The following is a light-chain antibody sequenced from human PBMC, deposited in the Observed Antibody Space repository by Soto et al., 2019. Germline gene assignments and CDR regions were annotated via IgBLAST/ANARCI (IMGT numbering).Light chain of an antibody. CDR3: HQYVSAPRT. CDR2: GAS. J-gene: IGKJ1*01. CDR1: QSVISTY. V-gene: IGKV3-20*01. Sequence: EIVLTQSPGTLSLSPGERATLSCRASQSVISTYLAWYQQKPGQAPRLLIYGASSRATGIPDRFSGSGSGTDFTLTISRLEPEDFAVYYCHQYVSAPRTFGQGTRVEIK.